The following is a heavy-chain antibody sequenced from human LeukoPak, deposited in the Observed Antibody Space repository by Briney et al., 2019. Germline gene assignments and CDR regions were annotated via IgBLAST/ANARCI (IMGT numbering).Heavy chain of an antibody. D-gene: IGHD7-27*01. CDR2: ISSSSSYI. Sequence: PGVSLRLSCAASGFIFSTYTMNWVRQAPGKGLEWVSSISSSSSYIYYADSVKGRFTISRDNAKNSLYLQMNSLRADDTAVYYCARDWGGGRFDFWGQGTLVTVSS. CDR3: ARDWGGGRFDF. CDR1: GFIFSTYT. V-gene: IGHV3-21*01. J-gene: IGHJ4*02.